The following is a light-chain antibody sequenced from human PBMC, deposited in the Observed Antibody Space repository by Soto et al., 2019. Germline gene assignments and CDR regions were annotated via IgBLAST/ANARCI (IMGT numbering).Light chain of an antibody. CDR3: RQYDTSPRT. CDR1: QSVSSNY. CDR2: DAS. Sequence: EVMLTQSPGTLSLSPGERATLSCRASQSVSSNYLAWYQQKSGQAPRLLIYDASNRATGIPDRFSGSGSGTDFTLTIRRLEPEDFAVYYCRQYDTSPRTFGQGTKVEFK. V-gene: IGKV3-20*01. J-gene: IGKJ1*01.